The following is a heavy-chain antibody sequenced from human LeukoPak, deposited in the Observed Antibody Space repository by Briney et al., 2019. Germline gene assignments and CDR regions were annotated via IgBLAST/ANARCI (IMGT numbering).Heavy chain of an antibody. J-gene: IGHJ4*02. V-gene: IGHV4-38-2*01. CDR2: INHSGRT. CDR3: ARRAVGATLDY. Sequence: SETLSLTCAVSGYSISSGYYWGWIRQPPGKGLEWIGEINHSGRTNYNPSLKGRVTTSVDTSKNQFSLKLNSLTAADTAVYYCARRAVGATLDYWGQGILVTVSS. CDR1: GYSISSGYY. D-gene: IGHD1-26*01.